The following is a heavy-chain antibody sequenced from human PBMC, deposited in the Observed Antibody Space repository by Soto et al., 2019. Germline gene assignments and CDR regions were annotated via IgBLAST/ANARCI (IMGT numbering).Heavy chain of an antibody. CDR3: ARGYGDYVWGY. CDR2: INHSGST. CDR1: GGSFSGYY. V-gene: IGHV4-34*01. J-gene: IGHJ4*02. D-gene: IGHD4-17*01. Sequence: QVQLQQWGAGLLKPSETLSLTCAVYGGSFSGYYWSWIRQPPGKGLEWVGEINHSGSTNYNPSLKSRVTISVDTSKNQFSLKRSSVTAADTAVYYCARGYGDYVWGYWGQGTLVTVSS.